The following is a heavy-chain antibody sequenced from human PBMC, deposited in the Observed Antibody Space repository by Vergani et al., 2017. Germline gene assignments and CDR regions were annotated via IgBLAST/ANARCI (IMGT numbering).Heavy chain of an antibody. D-gene: IGHD3-3*01. Sequence: EVQLLESGGGLVQPGGSLRLSCAASGFTFSSYVMSWVRQAPGKGLEWVSAISGSGGNTYYADSVKGRFTISRDNSKNTLYLQMNSLRAEDTAVYYCAKRLSDFWSGSTGGVXFDYWGQGTLVTVSS. CDR3: AKRLSDFWSGSTGGVXFDY. V-gene: IGHV3-23*01. CDR2: ISGSGGNT. CDR1: GFTFSSYV. J-gene: IGHJ4*02.